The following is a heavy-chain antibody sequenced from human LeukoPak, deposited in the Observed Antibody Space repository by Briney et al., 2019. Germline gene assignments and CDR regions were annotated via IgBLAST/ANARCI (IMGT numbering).Heavy chain of an antibody. CDR1: GFTVSSNY. D-gene: IGHD3-16*01. J-gene: IGHJ4*02. V-gene: IGHV3-66*01. CDR3: ARVTWGYYFDY. Sequence: PGGSLRLSCAVSGFTVSSNYMSWVRQAPGKGLEWVSVIYSGGSTYYADSVKGRFTISRDNSKNTLYLQMNSLRAEDTAVYYCARVTWGYYFDYWGQGTLVTVSS. CDR2: IYSGGST.